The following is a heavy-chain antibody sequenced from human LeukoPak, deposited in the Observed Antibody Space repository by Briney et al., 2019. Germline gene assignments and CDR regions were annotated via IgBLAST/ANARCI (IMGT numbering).Heavy chain of an antibody. J-gene: IGHJ4*02. V-gene: IGHV4-4*07. CDR2: IYTSGST. Sequence: SETLSLTCTVSGGSISSYYWSWIRQPAGKGLEWIGRIYTSGSTDYNPSLKSRVTMSVDTSKNQFSLKLSSVTAADTAVYYCARDTWGWGGYYFDYWGQGTLVTVSS. CDR1: GGSISSYY. D-gene: IGHD7-27*01. CDR3: ARDTWGWGGYYFDY.